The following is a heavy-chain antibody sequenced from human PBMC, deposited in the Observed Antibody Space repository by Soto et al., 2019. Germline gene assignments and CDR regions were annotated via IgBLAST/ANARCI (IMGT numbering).Heavy chain of an antibody. J-gene: IGHJ6*02. CDR2: ISGSGGST. CDR1: GFTFSSYA. CDR3: AKDPQYSSGYGGNSEYGMDV. V-gene: IGHV3-23*01. Sequence: PGGSLRLSCAASGFTFSSYAMSWVRQAPGKGLEWVSAISGSGGSTYYADSVKGRFTISRDNSKNTLYLQMNSLRAEDTAVYYCAKDPQYSSGYGGNSEYGMDVWGQGTTVTVSS. D-gene: IGHD4-17*01.